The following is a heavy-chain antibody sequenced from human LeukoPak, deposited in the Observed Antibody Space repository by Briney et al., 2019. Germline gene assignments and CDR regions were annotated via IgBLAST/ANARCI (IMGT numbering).Heavy chain of an antibody. CDR2: IIPIFGTA. CDR3: ARVDGSGSYYWMTHDY. V-gene: IGHV1-69*05. Sequence: GSSVKVSCKASGGTFSSYAISWVRQAPGQGLEWMGGIIPIFGTANYAQKFQGRVTITTDESTSTAYMELSSLRSEDTAVYYCARVDGSGSYYWMTHDYWGQGTLVTVPS. J-gene: IGHJ4*02. CDR1: GGTFSSYA. D-gene: IGHD3-10*01.